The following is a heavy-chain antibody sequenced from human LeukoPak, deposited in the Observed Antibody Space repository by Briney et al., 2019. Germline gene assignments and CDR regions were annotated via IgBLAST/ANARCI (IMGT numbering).Heavy chain of an antibody. V-gene: IGHV3-33*01. D-gene: IGHD2-2*01. J-gene: IGHJ4*02. Sequence: GGSLRLSCAASGFTFSSYGMHWVRQAPGKGLEWVAVIWYDGSNKYYADSVKGRFTISRDNSKNTLYLQMNSLRAEDTAVYYCARGLVPADYYFDSWGQGTLVTVSS. CDR2: IWYDGSNK. CDR1: GFTFSSYG. CDR3: ARGLVPADYYFDS.